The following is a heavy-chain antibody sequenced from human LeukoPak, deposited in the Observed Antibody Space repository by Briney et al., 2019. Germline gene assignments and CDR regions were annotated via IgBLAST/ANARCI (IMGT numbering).Heavy chain of an antibody. D-gene: IGHD6-19*01. CDR1: GGSISSYY. CDR2: IYYSGST. CDR3: AIGSGWYGLYYYYMDV. J-gene: IGHJ6*03. Sequence: SETLSLTCTVSGGSISSYYWSWIRQPPGKGLEWIGYIYYSGSTNYNPSLKSRVTISVDTSKNQFSLKLSSVTAADTAVYYCAIGSGWYGLYYYYMDVWGKGTTVTISS. V-gene: IGHV4-59*01.